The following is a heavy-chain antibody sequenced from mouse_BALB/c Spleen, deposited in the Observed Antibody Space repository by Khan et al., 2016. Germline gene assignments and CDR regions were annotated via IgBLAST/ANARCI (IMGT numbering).Heavy chain of an antibody. Sequence: EVELVESGPELMKPGASVKISCKASGYSFTSYYMHWVKQSHGKSLEWIGYIDPFNGGTSYNQEFKGKATLTVDKSSSTAYMHLSSLTSEDSAVYYCARDARLFGSGYYFDYWGQGTTLTVSS. CDR2: IDPFNGGT. D-gene: IGHD3-1*01. J-gene: IGHJ2*01. CDR3: ARDARLFGSGYYFDY. V-gene: IGHV1S135*01. CDR1: GYSFTSYY.